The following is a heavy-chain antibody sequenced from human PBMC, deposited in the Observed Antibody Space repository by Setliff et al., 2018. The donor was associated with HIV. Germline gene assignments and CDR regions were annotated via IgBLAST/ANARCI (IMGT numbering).Heavy chain of an antibody. D-gene: IGHD3-10*01. CDR1: GYTFTNYY. CDR2: VNTVGGGA. J-gene: IGHJ3*02. CDR3: ASKGGSGNYPDSDAFDI. V-gene: IGHV1-46*01. Sequence: ASVKVSCKTSGYTFTNYYMHWMRQAPGQGLEWMGVVNTVGGGASHAQKFQGRLTVTRDTSTSTVYMELRSLRSEDTAIYYCASKGGSGNYPDSDAFDIWGQGTLVTVSS.